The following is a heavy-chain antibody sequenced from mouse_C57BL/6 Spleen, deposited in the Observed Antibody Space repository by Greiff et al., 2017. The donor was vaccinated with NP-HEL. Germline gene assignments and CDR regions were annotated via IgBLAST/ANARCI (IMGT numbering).Heavy chain of an antibody. Sequence: VQLQQSGPELVKPGASVKISCKASGYAFSSSWMNWVKQRPGKGLEWIGRIYPGDGDTNYNGKFKGKATLTADKSSSTAYMQLSSLTSEDSAVYFCAREGPIYEGPDYWGQGTTLTGSS. CDR3: AREGPIYEGPDY. D-gene: IGHD1-1*01. CDR1: GYAFSSSW. J-gene: IGHJ2*01. CDR2: IYPGDGDT. V-gene: IGHV1-82*01.